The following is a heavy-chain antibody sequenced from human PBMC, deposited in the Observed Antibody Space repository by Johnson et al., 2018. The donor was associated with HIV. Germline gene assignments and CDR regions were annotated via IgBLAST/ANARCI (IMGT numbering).Heavy chain of an antibody. CDR1: GFTFSSYT. V-gene: IGHV3-30*04. Sequence: QVQLVESGGGVVQPGRSLRLSCAASGFTFSSYTMHWVRQAPGKGLEWVAVISNDGSKKYYAYSVKGRFTISRDNVRNTLHLQMNSLRVDDTALYYCAKGWRQRWPTGDGAFDIWGQGTMVTVSS. J-gene: IGHJ3*02. CDR2: ISNDGSKK. CDR3: AKGWRQRWPTGDGAFDI. D-gene: IGHD3-16*01.